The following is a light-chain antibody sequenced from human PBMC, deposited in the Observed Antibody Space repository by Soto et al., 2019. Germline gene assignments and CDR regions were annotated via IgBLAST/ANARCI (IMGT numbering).Light chain of an antibody. V-gene: IGKV1-27*01. J-gene: IGKJ5*01. CDR3: QQCLNDTIT. CDR2: VAS. Sequence: DIQMTQSPSSLSASVGDRVTINCRASQDISNYLAWYQQKPGKSPSLLVYVASTLQPGVPSRFSGTGSGTDFTLTIGSLQPEDAATYYGQQCLNDTITFGQGTRLDIK. CDR1: QDISNY.